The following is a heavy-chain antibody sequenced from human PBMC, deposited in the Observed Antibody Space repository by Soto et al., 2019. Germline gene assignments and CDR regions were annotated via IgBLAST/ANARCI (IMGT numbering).Heavy chain of an antibody. CDR1: GFTFTFYA. D-gene: IGHD2-8*01. Sequence: GGSLRLSCAASGFTFTFYAMSWVRQAPGKGLDWVSGITGSGRDTYYADSVKGRFTISRDNSKNMVFLQMNSLRAEDTALYYCAKNGLDNSPSAIDSWGPGTLVTVS. J-gene: IGHJ4*02. V-gene: IGHV3-23*01. CDR3: AKNGLDNSPSAIDS. CDR2: ITGSGRDT.